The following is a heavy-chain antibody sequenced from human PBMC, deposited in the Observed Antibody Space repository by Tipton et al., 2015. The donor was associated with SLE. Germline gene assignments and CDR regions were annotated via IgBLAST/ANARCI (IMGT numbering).Heavy chain of an antibody. CDR2: IYYSGST. CDR1: GGSISSYY. Sequence: LRLSCTVSGGSISSYYWSWIRQPPGKGLEWIGYIYYSGSTNYNAYLKKRVTISVDTHTNQFSLKLISVTAADTAVYYCARERAYYDFWSSYPDYYYYGRDFWGQGTTVTVSS. D-gene: IGHD3-3*01. V-gene: IGHV4-59*01. J-gene: IGHJ6*02. CDR3: ARERAYYDFWSSYPDYYYYGRDF.